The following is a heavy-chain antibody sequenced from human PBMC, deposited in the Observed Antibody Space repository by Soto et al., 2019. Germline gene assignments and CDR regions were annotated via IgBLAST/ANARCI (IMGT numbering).Heavy chain of an antibody. CDR2: ISGSGGTT. CDR3: AKDRSSTSCYAFDY. V-gene: IGHV3-23*01. CDR1: GFTFRNYA. D-gene: IGHD2-2*01. Sequence: EVQLLGSGGGLVQPRGSLSVSCAASGFTFRNYAMSWARQAPGKGLEWVSAISGSGGTTHYADSVKGRFTISRDNSKNTLYLQMNSLRVEDTAVYYCAKDRSSTSCYAFDYWGQGSLVTVSS. J-gene: IGHJ4*02.